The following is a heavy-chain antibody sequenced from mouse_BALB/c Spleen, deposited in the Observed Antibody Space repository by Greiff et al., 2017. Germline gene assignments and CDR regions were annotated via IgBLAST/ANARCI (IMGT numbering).Heavy chain of an antibody. D-gene: IGHD2-3*01. J-gene: IGHJ1*01. CDR2: IRNKANGYTT. CDR1: GFNFTDYY. V-gene: IGHV7-3*02. Sequence: EVHLVESGGGLVQPGGSLRLSCATSGFNFTDYYMSWVRQPPGKALEWLGFIRNKANGYTTEYSASVKGRFTISRDNSQSILYLQMNTLRAEDSATYYGARDEGWLLTAEWYFDVWGAGTTVTVSS. CDR3: ARDEGWLLTAEWYFDV.